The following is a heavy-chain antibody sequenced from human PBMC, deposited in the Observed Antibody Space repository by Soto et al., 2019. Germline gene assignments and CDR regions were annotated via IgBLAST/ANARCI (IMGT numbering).Heavy chain of an antibody. CDR2: MYYNGNI. CDR1: GGSISNYY. D-gene: IGHD3-16*01. J-gene: IGHJ5*02. Sequence: SETLSLTCNVSGGSISNYYWTWVRQSPEKGLEWIGYMYYNGNINYNPSLKSRVTISIDASKNQFSLTLKSVTAADTAVYYCASGGNWFDPWGQGVLVTVSS. V-gene: IGHV4-59*01. CDR3: ASGGNWFDP.